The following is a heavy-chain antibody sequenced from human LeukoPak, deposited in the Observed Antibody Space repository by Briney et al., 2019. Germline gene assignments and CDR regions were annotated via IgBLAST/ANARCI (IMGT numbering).Heavy chain of an antibody. Sequence: GGSLRLSCAASGFTFSSYWLNWVRQAPRKGLEWVSFIRGSSTYIYYADSVKGRFTISRDNAKNSLYLQMNSLRAEDTAVYYCARAEYSSSLPLDYWGQGTLVTVSS. CDR1: GFTFSSYW. J-gene: IGHJ4*02. D-gene: IGHD6-6*01. CDR3: ARAEYSSSLPLDY. V-gene: IGHV3-21*01. CDR2: IRGSSTYI.